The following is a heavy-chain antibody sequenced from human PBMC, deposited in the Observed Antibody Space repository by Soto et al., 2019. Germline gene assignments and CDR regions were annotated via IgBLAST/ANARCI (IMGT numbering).Heavy chain of an antibody. V-gene: IGHV1-3*01. CDR1: GYTFTSYA. CDR3: ARGLNGYMHYFDY. J-gene: IGHJ4*02. D-gene: IGHD5-18*01. Sequence: ASVKVSCKASGYTFTSYAMHWVRQAPGQRLEWMGWINAGNGNTKYSQKFQGRVTITRDTSASTAYMELSSLRSEDTAVYYCARGLNGYMHYFDYWGQGTPVTVSS. CDR2: INAGNGNT.